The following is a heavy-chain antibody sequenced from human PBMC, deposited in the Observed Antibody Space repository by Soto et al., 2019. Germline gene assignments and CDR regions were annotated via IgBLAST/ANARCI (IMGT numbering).Heavy chain of an antibody. J-gene: IGHJ6*04. CDR3: ATAARQLEDYYYYGRDV. CDR2: IYYSGST. D-gene: IGHD3-10*01. CDR1: GGSISSSSYY. Sequence: SETLSLTCTVSGGSISSSSYYWGWIRQPPGKGLEWIGSIYYSGSTYYNPSLKSRVTISVDTSKNQFSLKLSPVTAADTAVYICATAARQLEDYYYYGRDVGGKGTTATVS. V-gene: IGHV4-39*01.